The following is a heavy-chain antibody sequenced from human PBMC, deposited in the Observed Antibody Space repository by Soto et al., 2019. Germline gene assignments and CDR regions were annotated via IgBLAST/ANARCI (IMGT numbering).Heavy chain of an antibody. Sequence: GESLKISCQASGYSFSSSWIGWVRQMPGKGLEWMGIIDPNDSQTIYSPSFQGQVTISADKSIDTAYLQWSSLKTSDTAMYYCARHAGNRWKGDYFDYWGQGALVTVSS. J-gene: IGHJ4*02. CDR3: ARHAGNRWKGDYFDY. D-gene: IGHD1-1*01. CDR1: GYSFSSSW. V-gene: IGHV5-51*01. CDR2: IDPNDSQT.